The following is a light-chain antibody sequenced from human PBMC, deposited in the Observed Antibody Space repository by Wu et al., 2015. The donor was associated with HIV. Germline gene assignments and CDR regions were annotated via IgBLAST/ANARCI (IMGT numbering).Light chain of an antibody. CDR3: QHRSDWPT. Sequence: EIVLTQSPDTLALSPGERATLSCRASQSVGSSYLAWYQQRRGQPPRLLIYATSRRATGIPARFSGSGSGTEFTLTISSLEPEDFGVYYCQHRSDWPTFGQGTKVEIQ. J-gene: IGKJ1*01. CDR1: QSVGSSY. V-gene: IGKV3D-20*02. CDR2: ATS.